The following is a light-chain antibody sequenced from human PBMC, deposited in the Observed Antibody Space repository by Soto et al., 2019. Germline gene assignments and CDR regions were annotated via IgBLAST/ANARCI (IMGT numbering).Light chain of an antibody. V-gene: IGLV2-23*02. CDR1: SSDIGSYNL. J-gene: IGLJ1*01. CDR2: EVN. Sequence: QSALTQPASVSGSPGQSITISCSGTSSDIGSYNLVSWYQQHPGKAPKLMIYEVNKRPSGVSDRFSGSKSGNTASLTISGLQAEDETDYYCCSYAGTSAFVVFGTGTKLTV. CDR3: CSYAGTSAFVV.